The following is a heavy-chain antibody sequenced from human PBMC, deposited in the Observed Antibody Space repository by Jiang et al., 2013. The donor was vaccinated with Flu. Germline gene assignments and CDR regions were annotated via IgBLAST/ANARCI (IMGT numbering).Heavy chain of an antibody. CDR2: GTT. V-gene: IGHV3-15*01. D-gene: IGHD6-13*01. J-gene: IGHJ4*02. CDR3: TTGVLSSWYSKVWDY. Sequence: GTTDYAAPVKGRFTISRDDSKNTLYLQMNSLKTEDTAVYYCTTGVLSSWYSKVWDYWGQGTLVTVSS.